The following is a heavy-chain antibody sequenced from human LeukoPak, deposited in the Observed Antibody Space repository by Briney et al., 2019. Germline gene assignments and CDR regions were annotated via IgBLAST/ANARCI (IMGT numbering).Heavy chain of an antibody. Sequence: SVKVSCKASGGTFSNYAVTWVRQAPGQGLEWMGRLIPLIGIANYAQKFQGRVTITADKSTSTAYLELSSLTSEDSAVYYCATGGQDWYFDIWGRGTLVTVSS. CDR2: LIPLIGIA. J-gene: IGHJ2*01. V-gene: IGHV1-69*04. D-gene: IGHD3-10*01. CDR3: ATGGQDWYFDI. CDR1: GGTFSNYA.